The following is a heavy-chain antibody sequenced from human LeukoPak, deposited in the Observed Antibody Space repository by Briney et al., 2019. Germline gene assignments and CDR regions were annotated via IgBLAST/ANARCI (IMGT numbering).Heavy chain of an antibody. V-gene: IGHV1-8*01. D-gene: IGHD4-23*01. CDR1: GYTFTSYD. CDR2: MNPNSGNT. J-gene: IGHJ6*02. Sequence: GASVKVSCKASGYTFTSYDINWVRQATGQGLEWMGWMNPNSGNTGYAQKFQGRVTMTRNTSISTAYMELSSLRSEDTAVYYCARAYGGNNYYYYGMDVWGQGTTVTVSS. CDR3: ARAYGGNNYYYYGMDV.